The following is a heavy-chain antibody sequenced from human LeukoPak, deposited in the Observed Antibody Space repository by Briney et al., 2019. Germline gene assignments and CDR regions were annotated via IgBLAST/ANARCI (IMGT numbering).Heavy chain of an antibody. Sequence: PGGSLRLSCAASGFTFSSYAMSWVRQAPGKGLEWVSSISGSGGSTYYADSVKGRFTISRDNAKNSLYLQMNSLRAEDTAVYYCATDDPSLFPQFDWPPRGFDYWGQGTLVTVSS. J-gene: IGHJ4*02. CDR3: ATDDPSLFPQFDWPPRGFDY. V-gene: IGHV3-23*01. D-gene: IGHD3-9*01. CDR1: GFTFSSYA. CDR2: ISGSGGST.